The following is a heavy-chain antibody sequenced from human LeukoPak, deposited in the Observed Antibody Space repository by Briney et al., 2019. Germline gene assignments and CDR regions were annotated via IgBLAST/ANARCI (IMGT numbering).Heavy chain of an antibody. V-gene: IGHV1-69*13. CDR2: IIPIFGTA. CDR1: GGTFSNYA. CDR3: ARDGDSSGYLAFDY. J-gene: IGHJ4*02. Sequence: SVKVSCKASGGTFSNYAISWVRQAPGQGLEWMGGIIPIFGTANYAQKFQGRVTITADESTSTAYMELSSLRSEDTAVYYCARDGDSSGYLAFDYWGQGTLVTVSS. D-gene: IGHD3-22*01.